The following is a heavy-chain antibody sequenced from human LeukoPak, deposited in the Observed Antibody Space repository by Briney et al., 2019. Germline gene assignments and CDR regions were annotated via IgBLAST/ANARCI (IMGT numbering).Heavy chain of an antibody. D-gene: IGHD2-2*01. Sequence: GGSLRLSCTASGFAFDQHGMSWVRQVPGKGLEWVSGINWSGGSTGYADPLRGRFTISSDNAKNSLYLQMDSLRAEDTALYYCARAPMTSPFYFDYWGQGTLVTVSS. CDR1: GFAFDQHG. V-gene: IGHV3-20*04. CDR3: ARAPMTSPFYFDY. CDR2: INWSGGST. J-gene: IGHJ4*02.